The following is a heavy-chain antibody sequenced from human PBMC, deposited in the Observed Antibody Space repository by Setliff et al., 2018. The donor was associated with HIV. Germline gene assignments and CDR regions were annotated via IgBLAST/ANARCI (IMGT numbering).Heavy chain of an antibody. J-gene: IGHJ3*02. CDR1: GFTFSDYY. CDR2: ISYDGSYK. D-gene: IGHD4-4*01. V-gene: IGHV3-30*03. Sequence: GGSLRLSCAASGFTFSDYYWGWIRQPPGKGLEWVAVISYDGSYKYYADSVKGRFTISRDNSKNTLYVQMNSLRADDTAVYYCVRDLTTIVTRKVFDIWGQGTMVTVSS. CDR3: VRDLTTIVTRKVFDI.